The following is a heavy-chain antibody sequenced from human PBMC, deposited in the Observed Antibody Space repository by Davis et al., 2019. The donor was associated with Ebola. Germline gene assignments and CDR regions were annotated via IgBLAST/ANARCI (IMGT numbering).Heavy chain of an antibody. V-gene: IGHV4-34*01. Sequence: SETLSLTCAVYGGSFSGYYWSWIRQPPGKGLEWIGEINHSGSTNYNPSLKSRVTISVDTSKNQFSLKLSSVTAADTAVYYCARILYWPSGSQPWGQGTLVTVSS. J-gene: IGHJ5*02. D-gene: IGHD2-8*02. CDR3: ARILYWPSGSQP. CDR2: INHSGST. CDR1: GGSFSGYY.